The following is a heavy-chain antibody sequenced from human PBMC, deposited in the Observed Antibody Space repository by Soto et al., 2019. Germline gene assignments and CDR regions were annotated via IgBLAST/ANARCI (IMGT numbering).Heavy chain of an antibody. Sequence: QVQLQESGPGLVKPSQTLSLTCTVSGGSISSGGYYWSWIRQHPGKGLEWIGYIYYCGSTYYNPSLKSRVTISVDTSKNQFSLKLSSVTAADTAVYYCALQTVYDYVWGSYRYPYYYYGMDVWGQGTTVTVSS. CDR2: IYYCGST. V-gene: IGHV4-31*03. J-gene: IGHJ6*02. D-gene: IGHD3-16*02. CDR3: ALQTVYDYVWGSYRYPYYYYGMDV. CDR1: GGSISSGGYY.